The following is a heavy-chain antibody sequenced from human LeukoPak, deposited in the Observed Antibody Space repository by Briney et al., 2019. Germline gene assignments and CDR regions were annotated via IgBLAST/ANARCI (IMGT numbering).Heavy chain of an antibody. Sequence: GGSLRLSCAASGFTFSSYAMHWVRQAPGKGLEWVAVISYDGSNKYYADSVKGRFTISRDNSKNTLYLQMNSLRAEDTAVYYCAKVYGWLLNDAFDIWGQGTMVTVSS. J-gene: IGHJ3*02. CDR3: AKVYGWLLNDAFDI. V-gene: IGHV3-30-3*01. CDR2: ISYDGSNK. D-gene: IGHD5-12*01. CDR1: GFTFSSYA.